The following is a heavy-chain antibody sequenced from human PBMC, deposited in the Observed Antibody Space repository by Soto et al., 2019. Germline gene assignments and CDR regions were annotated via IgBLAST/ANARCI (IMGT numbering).Heavy chain of an antibody. CDR1: GFTFSSYA. D-gene: IGHD1-26*01. CDR2: ISYDGSNQ. CDR3: TSEVGATVFDY. J-gene: IGHJ4*02. V-gene: IGHV3-30-3*01. Sequence: QVQLVESGGGVVQPERSLRLSCAASGFTFSSYAMHWVRQAPGKGLECVAFISYDGSNQYYADSVKGRFTISRDNSKNTLYLQMNSLRPEDTAVYHCTSEVGATVFDYWGQGTLVTVSS.